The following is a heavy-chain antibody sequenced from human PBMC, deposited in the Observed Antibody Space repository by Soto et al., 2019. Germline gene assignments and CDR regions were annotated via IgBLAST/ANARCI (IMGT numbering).Heavy chain of an antibody. Sequence: QVELVESGGGVVQPGRSLRLCCVASGFTFSRYGMHWVRQAPGKGLEWVAVISYDGNNKYYGDSVKGRFTISRDNSKNTLYLQMNSLRAEDTAVYYCAKSTVTNDAFDIWGQGTMLTVSS. CDR3: AKSTVTNDAFDI. J-gene: IGHJ3*02. CDR2: ISYDGNNK. D-gene: IGHD4-17*01. V-gene: IGHV3-30*18. CDR1: GFTFSRYG.